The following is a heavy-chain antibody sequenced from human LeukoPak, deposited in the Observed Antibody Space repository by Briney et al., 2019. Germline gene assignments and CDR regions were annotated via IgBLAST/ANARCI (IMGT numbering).Heavy chain of an antibody. D-gene: IGHD4-23*01. CDR3: ARGGGQVVTRNFDY. V-gene: IGHV3-33*01. Sequence: PGGSLRLSCVASGFTLSSYGLHWVRQAPGKGLEWVAVIWYDGSRKYYADSVKGRFTISRDNFKNTVYLQMNSLRAEDTAVYYCARGGGQVVTRNFDYWGQGTLDTVSS. CDR2: IWYDGSRK. J-gene: IGHJ4*02. CDR1: GFTLSSYG.